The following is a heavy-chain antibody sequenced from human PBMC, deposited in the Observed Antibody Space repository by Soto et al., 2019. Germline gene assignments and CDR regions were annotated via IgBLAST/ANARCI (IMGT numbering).Heavy chain of an antibody. Sequence: SDTLSLTCAVSGDSISSGGYSWSWIRQPPGKGLEWIGFIYHSGSTYYNPSLKSRVTISVDRSKNQFSLKLTSVTAADTAIYYCARGDTVITPFDYWGQGTLVTVSS. CDR3: ARGDTVITPFDY. CDR2: IYHSGST. V-gene: IGHV4-30-2*01. CDR1: GDSISSGGYS. J-gene: IGHJ4*02. D-gene: IGHD5-18*01.